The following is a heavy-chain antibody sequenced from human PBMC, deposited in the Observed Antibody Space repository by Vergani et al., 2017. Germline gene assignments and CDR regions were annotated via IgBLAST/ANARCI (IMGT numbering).Heavy chain of an antibody. CDR1: GFTFSSYA. CDR3: AKDLGRDYYYFDY. D-gene: IGHD7-27*01. CDR2: ISGSGGST. J-gene: IGHJ4*02. Sequence: EVQLLESGGGLVQPGGSLRLSCAASGFTFSSYAMSWVRQAPGKGLEWVSAISGSGGSTYYADSVKGRFTISRDNSKNTLYLQMNSLRAEDMAVYYCAKDLGRDYYYFDYWGQGTLVTVSS. V-gene: IGHV3-23*01.